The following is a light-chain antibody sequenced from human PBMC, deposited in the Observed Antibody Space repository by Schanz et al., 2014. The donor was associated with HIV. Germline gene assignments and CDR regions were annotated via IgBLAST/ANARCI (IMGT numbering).Light chain of an antibody. Sequence: QSVLTQSPSASASLGASVKLTCTLSSGHSSYAIAWHQQQPEKGPRYLMKLNSDGSHSKGDGIPDRFSGSSSGAERFLTISSLQSEDEADYYCQTWGTGIWLFAGGTKLTVL. J-gene: IGLJ2*01. CDR3: QTWGTGIWL. CDR2: LNSDGSH. CDR1: SGHSSYA. V-gene: IGLV4-69*01.